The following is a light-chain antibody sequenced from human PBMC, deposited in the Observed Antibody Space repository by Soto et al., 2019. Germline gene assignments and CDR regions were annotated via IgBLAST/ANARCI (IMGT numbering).Light chain of an antibody. CDR3: QQYGYSPIT. CDR2: GAS. V-gene: IGKV3-20*01. CDR1: QSVGSNF. Sequence: VLTQSPGTLSLSHGERASLSCRASQSVGSNFLAWYQQKPGQAPRLLIYGASSRATGIADRFSGSGSGTDFTLTISRLEPEDFALYYCQQYGYSPITFGQGARLEIK. J-gene: IGKJ5*01.